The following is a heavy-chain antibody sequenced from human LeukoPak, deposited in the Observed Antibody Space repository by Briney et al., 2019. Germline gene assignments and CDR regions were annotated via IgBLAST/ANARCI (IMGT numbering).Heavy chain of an antibody. CDR3: ARGSDYFDSSGCLGHDSFDI. Sequence: GGSLRLSCAASRFTFSRYSMNWVRQAPGKGLEWVSYISSSSSTIYYADSVKGRFTISRDNAKNSLYLQMNSLRDEDTAVYYCARGSDYFDSSGCLGHDSFDIWGQGTMVAVSS. D-gene: IGHD3-22*01. V-gene: IGHV3-48*02. CDR1: RFTFSRYS. J-gene: IGHJ3*02. CDR2: ISSSSSTI.